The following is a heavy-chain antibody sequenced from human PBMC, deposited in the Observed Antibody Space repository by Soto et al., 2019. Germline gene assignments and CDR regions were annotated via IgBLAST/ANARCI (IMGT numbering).Heavy chain of an antibody. J-gene: IGHJ4*02. V-gene: IGHV4-34*01. CDR2: INDGGSA. Sequence: SETLSLTCAVYGGSFSGYSWTWIRQSPGKGLEWTGQINDGGSANYNPSLKGRVTISVDTSNNEFFLELSSVTAADTAVYYCARGLFSETHYSGGWYFFDYWGQGTLVTVSS. CDR1: GGSFSGYS. D-gene: IGHD1-26*01. CDR3: ARGLFSETHYSGGWYFFDY.